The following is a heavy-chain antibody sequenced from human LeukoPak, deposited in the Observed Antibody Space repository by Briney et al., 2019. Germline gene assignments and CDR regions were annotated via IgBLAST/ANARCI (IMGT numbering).Heavy chain of an antibody. D-gene: IGHD6-19*01. Sequence: SETLSLTCTVSGGSISSSSYYWGWIRQPPGKGLEWIGSIYYSGSTYYNPSLKSRVTISVDTSKNQFSLKLSSVTAADTAVYYCARDTKQWLVPGSGAFDIWGQGTMVTVSS. V-gene: IGHV4-39*07. CDR3: ARDTKQWLVPGSGAFDI. J-gene: IGHJ3*02. CDR2: IYYSGST. CDR1: GGSISSSSYY.